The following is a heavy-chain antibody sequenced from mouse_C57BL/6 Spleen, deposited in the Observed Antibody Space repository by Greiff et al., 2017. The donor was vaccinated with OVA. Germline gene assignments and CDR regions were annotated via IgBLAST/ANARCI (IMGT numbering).Heavy chain of an antibody. J-gene: IGHJ2*01. Sequence: VQRVESGAELVRPGASVTLSCKASGYTFTDYEMPWVKQTPVHGLEWIGAIDPETGGTAYNQKFKGKAILTADKSSSTAYMELRSLTSEDSAVYYCTREGERYDYYFDYWGQGTTVTVSS. CDR3: TREGERYDYYFDY. V-gene: IGHV1-15*01. CDR2: IDPETGGT. D-gene: IGHD2-4*01. CDR1: GYTFTDYE.